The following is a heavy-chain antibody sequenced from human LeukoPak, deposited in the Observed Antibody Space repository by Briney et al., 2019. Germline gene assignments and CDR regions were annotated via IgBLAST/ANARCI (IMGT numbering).Heavy chain of an antibody. CDR3: ARLRVGSNLDF. CDR2: IDWDDEK. V-gene: IGHV2-70*11. Sequence: RASGPTLVNPTQTLTLTCTFSGFSLSTSGMCVSWIRQPPGKALEWIARIDWDDEKYYNTSLKTRLTISKDTSKNQVVLTMTNMDPVDTARYYCARLRVGSNLDFWGQGILVTVSS. D-gene: IGHD6-13*01. CDR1: GFSLSTSGMC. J-gene: IGHJ4*02.